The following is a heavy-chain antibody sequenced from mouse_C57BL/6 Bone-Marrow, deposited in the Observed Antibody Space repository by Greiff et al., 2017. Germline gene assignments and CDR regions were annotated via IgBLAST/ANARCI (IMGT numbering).Heavy chain of an antibody. CDR1: GYTFTSYW. D-gene: IGHD2-5*01. CDR2: IHPNSGST. Sequence: VQLQQPGAELVKPGASVKLSCKASGYTFTSYWMHWVKQRPGQGLEWIGMIHPNSGSTNYNEKFKSKATLTVDKSSSTAYMQRSSLTSEDSAVYYCARGSYSNSWFAYWGQGTLVTVSA. CDR3: ARGSYSNSWFAY. J-gene: IGHJ3*01. V-gene: IGHV1-64*01.